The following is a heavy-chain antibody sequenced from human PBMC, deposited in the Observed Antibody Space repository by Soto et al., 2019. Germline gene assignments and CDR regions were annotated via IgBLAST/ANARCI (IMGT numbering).Heavy chain of an antibody. Sequence: SETLSLTCTVSGGSVSSGSYYWSWIRQPPGKGLEWIGYIYYSGSTNYNPSLKSRVTISVDTSKNQLSLKLSSVTAAVTAVYYWARVGDYRRYFDYWGQGTLVTVSS. CDR1: GGSVSSGSYY. J-gene: IGHJ4*02. CDR2: IYYSGST. V-gene: IGHV4-61*01. CDR3: ARVGDYRRYFDY. D-gene: IGHD3-16*01.